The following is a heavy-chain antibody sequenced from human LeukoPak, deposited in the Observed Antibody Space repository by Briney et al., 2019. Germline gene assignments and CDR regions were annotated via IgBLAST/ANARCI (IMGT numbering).Heavy chain of an antibody. CDR2: IIPIFGTA. CDR1: GYTFTSYA. V-gene: IGHV1-69*13. D-gene: IGHD2-2*01. J-gene: IGHJ4*02. CDR3: ARGYCSSTSCYGVAFDY. Sequence: SVKVSCKASGYTFTSYAISWVRQAPGQGLEWMGGIIPIFGTANYAQKFQGRVTITADESTSTAYMELSSLRSEDTAVYYCARGYCSSTSCYGVAFDYWGQGTLVTVSS.